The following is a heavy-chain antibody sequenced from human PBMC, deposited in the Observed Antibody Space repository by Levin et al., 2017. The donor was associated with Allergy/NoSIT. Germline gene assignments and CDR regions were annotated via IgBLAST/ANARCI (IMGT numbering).Heavy chain of an antibody. CDR1: GYTFTDYW. J-gene: IGHJ4*02. Sequence: GESLKISCKASGYTFTDYWVTWVRQMPGKGLEWMGRIDPRDSSISYSASFQGHVTISSDKSINTAYLQWGSLQASESAMYYCARHALGSSGWHYFDSWGQGSLVTVSS. D-gene: IGHD6-19*01. CDR3: ARHALGSSGWHYFDS. V-gene: IGHV5-10-1*01. CDR2: IDPRDSSI.